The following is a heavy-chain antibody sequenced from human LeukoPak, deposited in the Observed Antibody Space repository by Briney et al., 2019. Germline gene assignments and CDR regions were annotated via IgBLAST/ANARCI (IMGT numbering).Heavy chain of an antibody. CDR2: IYHSGTT. Sequence: SETLSLTCSVSGGSITSSNWWSWVRQPPGKGLEWIGEIYHSGTTNYNPSLKSRVTISVDTSKNQFSLKLSSVTAADTAVYYCARGGSVGVASDYWGQGTLVTVSS. D-gene: IGHD1-26*01. J-gene: IGHJ4*02. CDR3: ARGGSVGVASDY. V-gene: IGHV4-4*02. CDR1: GGSITSSNW.